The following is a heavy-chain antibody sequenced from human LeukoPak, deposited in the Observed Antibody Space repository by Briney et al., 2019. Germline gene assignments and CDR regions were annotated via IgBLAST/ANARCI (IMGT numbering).Heavy chain of an antibody. CDR2: IYTSGST. D-gene: IGHD3-10*01. V-gene: IGHV4-4*07. CDR1: GGFISSYY. J-gene: IGHJ6*02. Sequence: SETLSLTCTVSGGFISSYYWSWIRQPAGKGLEWIGRIYTSGSTNYNPSLKSRVTMSVDTSKNQFSLKLSSVTAADTAVYYCARGPLPLYYYGSGPHYYYYGMDVWGQGTTVTVSS. CDR3: ARGPLPLYYYGSGPHYYYYGMDV.